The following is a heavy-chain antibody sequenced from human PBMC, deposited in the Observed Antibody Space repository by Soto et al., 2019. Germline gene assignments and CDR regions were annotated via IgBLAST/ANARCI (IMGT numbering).Heavy chain of an antibody. CDR2: ISGNGADT. D-gene: IGHD2-2*01. CDR1: GFTFSSYA. J-gene: IGHJ5*02. Sequence: GGSLRLSCAGSGFTFSSYAMSWVRQAPGKGLEWVSAISGNGADTSYADSVRGRFTVSRDNSKDTLFLQMNSLRADDTAVYYCGKGPIVVVPAADNWFDPWGQGTLVTVSS. CDR3: GKGPIVVVPAADNWFDP. V-gene: IGHV3-23*01.